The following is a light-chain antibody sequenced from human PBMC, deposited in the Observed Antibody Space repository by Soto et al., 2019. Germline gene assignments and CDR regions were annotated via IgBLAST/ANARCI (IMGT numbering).Light chain of an antibody. J-gene: IGLJ2*01. CDR3: SSYTSSSTLVV. Sequence: QSALTQPASVSGSPGQSITISCTGTSSDVGVYNYVSWYQQHPGKAPKLMIYEVTNRPSGVSNRFSGSKSGNTASLTISGLQAEDEADYYCSSYTSSSTLVVFSGGTKLTVL. CDR1: SSDVGVYNY. V-gene: IGLV2-14*01. CDR2: EVT.